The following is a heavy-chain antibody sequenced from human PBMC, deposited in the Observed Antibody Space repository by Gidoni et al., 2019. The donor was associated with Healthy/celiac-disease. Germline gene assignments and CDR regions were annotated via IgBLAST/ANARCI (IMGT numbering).Heavy chain of an antibody. CDR3: ARVRHLYGMDV. CDR1: GFTFSRYD. V-gene: IGHV3-13*01. J-gene: IGHJ6*02. Sequence: EVQLVESGGGLVQPVGSLRHSCAASGFTFSRYDMHWVRQATGKSLEWVSAIGTSGDTYYPGSVKGRFTISRENAKNSLYLQMNSLRAGDTAVYYCARVRHLYGMDVWGQGTTVTVSS. CDR2: IGTSGDT.